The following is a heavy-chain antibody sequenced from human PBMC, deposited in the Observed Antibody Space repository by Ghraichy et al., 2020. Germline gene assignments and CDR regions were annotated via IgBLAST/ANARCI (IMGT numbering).Heavy chain of an antibody. V-gene: IGHV4-39*01. Sequence: SETLSLTCTVSGGSISSSSYYWGWIRQPPGKGLEWIGSNYYSGSTYYNPSLKSRVTISVDTSKNQFSLKLSSVTAADTAVYYCARAFRSYYDTSGYFDSFFDYWGQGTLVTVSS. D-gene: IGHD3-22*01. J-gene: IGHJ4*02. CDR3: ARAFRSYYDTSGYFDSFFDY. CDR1: GGSISSSSYY. CDR2: NYYSGST.